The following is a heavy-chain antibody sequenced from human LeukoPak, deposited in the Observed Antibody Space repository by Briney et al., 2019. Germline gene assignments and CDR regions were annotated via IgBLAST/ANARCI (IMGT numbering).Heavy chain of an antibody. CDR1: GYSFTSYW. V-gene: IGHV5-51*01. J-gene: IGHJ3*02. CDR2: IYPGDSAT. CDR3: ARHMAVGAFHDAFDI. Sequence: GESLKISCKGSGYSFTSYWIGWVRQMPGKGLEWMGIIYPGDSATRYSPSFQGQVTISADKSISTAYLQWSSLKASDTAMYYCARHMAVGAFHDAFDIWGQGTMVTVSS. D-gene: IGHD1-26*01.